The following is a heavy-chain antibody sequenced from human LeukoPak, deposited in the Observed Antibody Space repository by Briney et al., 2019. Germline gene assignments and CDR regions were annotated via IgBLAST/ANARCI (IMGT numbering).Heavy chain of an antibody. J-gene: IGHJ4*02. D-gene: IGHD2-15*01. Sequence: GGSLTLSCAASGCTLSSYGMHGVRQAPPKVLEWVAFIWYDGSNKYYADSVKGRFTISRDNSKNTLYLQMNSLRAEDTAVYYCARAICRGGSCYEEYWGRGPLVPVSS. CDR3: ARAICRGGSCYEEY. CDR1: GCTLSSYG. CDR2: IWYDGSNK. V-gene: IGHV3-33*01.